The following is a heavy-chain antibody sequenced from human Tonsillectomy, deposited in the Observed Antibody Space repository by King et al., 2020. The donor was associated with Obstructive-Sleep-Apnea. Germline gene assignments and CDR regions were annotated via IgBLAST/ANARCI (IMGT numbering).Heavy chain of an antibody. CDR1: GGSISSYY. D-gene: IGHD6-19*01. Sequence: VQLQESGPGLVKPSETLSLTCTVSGGSISSYYWSWIRQPPGKGLEWIGYIYYSGSTNYNPSLKSQVTISVDTSKNQFSLKLSSVTPADTAVYYCARGLAMAPFYYWGQGTLVTVSS. CDR2: IYYSGST. CDR3: ARGLAMAPFYY. J-gene: IGHJ4*02. V-gene: IGHV4-59*01.